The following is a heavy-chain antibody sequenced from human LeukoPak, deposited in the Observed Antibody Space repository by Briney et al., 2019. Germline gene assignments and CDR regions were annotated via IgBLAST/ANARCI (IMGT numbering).Heavy chain of an antibody. D-gene: IGHD6-19*01. Sequence: GGSLRLSCAASGFTFSSYGMHWVRQAPGKGLEWVTFIRYDGSNKYYADSVKGRFTISRDNSKNTLYLQMNSLRAEDTAVYYCARAQWEYSSEGGGFDYWGQGTLVTVSS. CDR2: IRYDGSNK. CDR3: ARAQWEYSSEGGGFDY. CDR1: GFTFSSYG. J-gene: IGHJ4*02. V-gene: IGHV3-30*02.